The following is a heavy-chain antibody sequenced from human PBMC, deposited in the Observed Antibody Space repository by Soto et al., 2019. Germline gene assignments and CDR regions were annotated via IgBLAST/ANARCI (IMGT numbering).Heavy chain of an antibody. CDR1: GYTFTDYD. CDR3: ARDEGEDYGDFFRL. Sequence: QVQLVQSGAELKKPGASVKVSCKTSGYTFTDYDINWGRLAPGLGLEWLGWMNTNSGTRGHAQKFQGRINMTRDASINTAYLELSGLTSEDTAIYFCARDEGEDYGDFFRLWGQGTLVAVSS. D-gene: IGHD4-17*01. V-gene: IGHV1-8*02. CDR2: MNTNSGTR. J-gene: IGHJ4*02.